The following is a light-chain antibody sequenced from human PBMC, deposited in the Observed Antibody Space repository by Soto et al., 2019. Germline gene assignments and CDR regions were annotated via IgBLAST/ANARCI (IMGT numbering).Light chain of an antibody. Sequence: TLSLSPGERATLSCRASQSVSSYFAWYQQKPGQAPRLLIYEASNRATGIPARFSGSGSGTDFTLTISSLEPEDFAVYYCQQRRNWIRTFGQATKVDIK. V-gene: IGKV3-11*01. J-gene: IGKJ1*01. CDR1: QSVSSY. CDR3: QQRRNWIRT. CDR2: EAS.